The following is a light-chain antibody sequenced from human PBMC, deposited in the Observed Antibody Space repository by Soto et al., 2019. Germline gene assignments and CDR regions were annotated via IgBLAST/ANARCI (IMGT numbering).Light chain of an antibody. V-gene: IGLV2-14*01. CDR1: SSDIDTYNY. CDR3: SSYTSSTDYV. J-gene: IGLJ1*01. CDR2: EVT. Sequence: QSVLTQPASVSGSPGQSITISCTVTSSDIDTYNYVSWYQQHPGKAPKLIIYEVTNRPSGVSNRFSGSKSGDTASLTISGLRAEDEADYYCSSYTSSTDYVFGTGTKVTVL.